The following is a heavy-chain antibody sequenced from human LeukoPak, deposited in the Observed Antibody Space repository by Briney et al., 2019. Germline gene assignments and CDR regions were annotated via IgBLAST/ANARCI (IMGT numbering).Heavy chain of an antibody. J-gene: IGHJ4*02. V-gene: IGHV3-21*01. CDR3: ARDGYVVPAAIDY. Sequence: PGGSLRLSCAASGFTFSSYSMNWVRQAPGKGLEWVSSISSSSSYIYYADSVKGRFTISRDNAKNSLYLQMNSLRAEDTAVYYCARDGYVVPAAIDYWGQGTLVTVSS. D-gene: IGHD2-2*01. CDR2: ISSSSSYI. CDR1: GFTFSSYS.